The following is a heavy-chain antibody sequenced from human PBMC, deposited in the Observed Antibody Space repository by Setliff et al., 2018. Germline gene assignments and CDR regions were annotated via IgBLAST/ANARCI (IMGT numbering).Heavy chain of an antibody. V-gene: IGHV1-18*01. Sequence: GASVKVSCKASGGTFSSYAISWVRQAPGQGLEWMGWVSTYNGDTNYAQKFRGRVTMTTDISTSTVYMELRSLRSDDTAVYYCARERAYDGINYYGMDVWGQGTTVTVSS. CDR1: GGTFSSYA. CDR3: ARERAYDGINYYGMDV. CDR2: VSTYNGDT. J-gene: IGHJ6*01. D-gene: IGHD3-22*01.